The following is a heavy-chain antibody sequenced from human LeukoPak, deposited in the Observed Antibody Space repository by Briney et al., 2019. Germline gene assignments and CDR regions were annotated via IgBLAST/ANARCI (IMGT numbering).Heavy chain of an antibody. J-gene: IGHJ3*01. Sequence: GGSLRLSCAASGFTFSNYNMNWVRQAPGKGLEWVSSISSSNNYIYYADSVKGRFTISRDNAKNSLYLQMNSLRAEDTAMYFCAKDIQLSTWGLGTMVTVSS. CDR2: ISSSNNYI. CDR1: GFTFSNYN. CDR3: AKDIQLST. D-gene: IGHD5-24*01. V-gene: IGHV3-21*04.